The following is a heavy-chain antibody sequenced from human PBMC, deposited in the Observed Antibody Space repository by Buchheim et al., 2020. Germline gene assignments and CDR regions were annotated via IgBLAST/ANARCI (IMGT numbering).Heavy chain of an antibody. V-gene: IGHV1-2*04. CDR1: GYTFTGYY. D-gene: IGHD3-3*01. CDR3: ARASFWSGYYLENYGMDV. CDR2: INPNSGGP. J-gene: IGHJ6*02. Sequence: QVQLVQSGAEVKKPGASVKVSCKASGYTFTGYYMHWVRQAPGQGLEWMGWINPNSGGPNYAQKFQGWVTMTRDPSISTAYMELSRLRSDDTAVYYCARASFWSGYYLENYGMDVWGQGTT.